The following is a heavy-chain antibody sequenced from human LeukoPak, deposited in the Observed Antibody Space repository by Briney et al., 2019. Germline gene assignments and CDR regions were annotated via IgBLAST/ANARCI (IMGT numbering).Heavy chain of an antibody. D-gene: IGHD2-2*02. CDR3: AKDQGGYCSSTSCYSFDY. J-gene: IGHJ4*02. CDR1: GYTFTGYY. CDR2: INPNSGGT. V-gene: IGHV1-2*02. Sequence: ASVKVSCKASGYTFTGYYMHWVRQAPGQGLEWMGWINPNSGGTNYAQKFQGRVTMTRDTSISTAYMELSRLRSDDTAVYYCAKDQGGYCSSTSCYSFDYWGQGTLVTVSS.